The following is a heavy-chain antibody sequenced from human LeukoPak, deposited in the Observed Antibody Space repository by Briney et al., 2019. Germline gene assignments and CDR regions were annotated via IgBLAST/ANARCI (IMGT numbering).Heavy chain of an antibody. CDR1: GGSISSYS. V-gene: IGHV4-59*01. CDR2: IYYSGST. CDR3: ARDRVVAAAATYYYYGMDV. Sequence: SETLSLTCTVSGGSISSYSWSWIRQPPGKGLEWIGYIYYSGSTNYNPSLKSRVTISVDTSKNQFSLKLSSVTAADTAVYYCARDRVVAAAATYYYYGMDVWGQGTTVTVSS. D-gene: IGHD6-13*01. J-gene: IGHJ6*02.